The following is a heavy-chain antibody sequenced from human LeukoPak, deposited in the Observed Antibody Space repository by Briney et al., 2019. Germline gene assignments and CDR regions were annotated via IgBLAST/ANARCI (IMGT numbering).Heavy chain of an antibody. CDR3: ARDLPYCGGDCYTLFDY. D-gene: IGHD2-21*02. Sequence: PSETLSLTCTVSGGSISSSSYYWGWIRQPPGKGLEWIGSIYYSGSTYYNPSLKSRVTISVDTSKNQFSLKLSSVTAADTAVYYCARDLPYCGGDCYTLFDYWGQGTLVTVSS. CDR1: GGSISSSSYY. J-gene: IGHJ4*02. CDR2: IYYSGST. V-gene: IGHV4-39*07.